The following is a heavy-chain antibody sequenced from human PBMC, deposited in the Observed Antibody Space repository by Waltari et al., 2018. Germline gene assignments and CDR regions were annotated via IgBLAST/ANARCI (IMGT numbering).Heavy chain of an antibody. Sequence: EVQLLQSGTELKKHGTTVKISCQVSAYTFTDYYIHWVQQAPGKRPPWMGILYPEDGETMCAEKFQGRVTRTADTSTDTAYMELSSLRSEDTAVYYGATALGDRSSASRAFDIWGLGTMITVSS. J-gene: IGHJ3*02. CDR1: AYTFTDYY. V-gene: IGHV1-69-2*01. CDR3: ATALGDRSSASRAFDI. D-gene: IGHD3-10*01. CDR2: LYPEDGET.